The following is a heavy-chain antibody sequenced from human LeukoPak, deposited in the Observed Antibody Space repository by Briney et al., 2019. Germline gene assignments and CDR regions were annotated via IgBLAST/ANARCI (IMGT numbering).Heavy chain of an antibody. J-gene: IGHJ4*02. V-gene: IGHV4-30-4*01. D-gene: IGHD2-15*01. Sequence: SETLSLTCTVSGGSVSSGDYYWSWTRQPPGKGLEWIGYINYGGYTLYNPSLRSRVTISIDTSKNHFSLKVSSVTAADTAVYYCARHGMGDCSGGSCYYYFDYWGQGTLVTVSS. CDR1: GGSVSSGDYY. CDR2: INYGGYT. CDR3: ARHGMGDCSGGSCYYYFDY.